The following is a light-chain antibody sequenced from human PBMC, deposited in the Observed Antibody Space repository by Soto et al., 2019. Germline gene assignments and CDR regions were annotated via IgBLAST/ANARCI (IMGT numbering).Light chain of an antibody. CDR1: HSVSSY. Sequence: EIALTQSPATLSLSPGERATLSCRASHSVSSYLAWYPQKPGRAPRLLIYDTSKRATGIPARFSGSGSGTDFTLTISSLEPEHFAVYYCQQRDNWPWTFGGGTKVEIK. J-gene: IGKJ4*01. CDR3: QQRDNWPWT. V-gene: IGKV3-11*01. CDR2: DTS.